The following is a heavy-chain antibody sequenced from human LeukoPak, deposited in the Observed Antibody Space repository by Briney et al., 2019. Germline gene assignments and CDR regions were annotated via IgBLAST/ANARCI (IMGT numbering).Heavy chain of an antibody. CDR2: ISAYNGNT. Sequence: GASVKVSCKASGYTFTSHGISWVRQAPGQGLEWMGWISAYNGNTNYAQKLQGRVTMTTDTSTSTAYMELRSLRSDDTAVYYCARTIVVVPAADYYFDYWGQGTLVTVSS. CDR1: GYTFTSHG. CDR3: ARTIVVVPAADYYFDY. J-gene: IGHJ4*02. V-gene: IGHV1-18*01. D-gene: IGHD2-2*01.